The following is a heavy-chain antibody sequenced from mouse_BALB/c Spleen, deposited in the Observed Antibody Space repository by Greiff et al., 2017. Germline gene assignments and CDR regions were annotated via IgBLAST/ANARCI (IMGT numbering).Heavy chain of an antibody. CDR1: GFTFTDYY. V-gene: IGHV7-3*02. CDR3: ARDKGPLIYYGDDGPMDY. CDR2: IRNKANGYTT. Sequence: EVKLVESGGGLVQPGGSLRLSCATSGFTFTDYYMSWVRQPPGKALEWLGFIRNKANGYTTEYSASVKGRFTISRDNSQSILYLQMNTLRAEDSATYYCARDKGPLIYYGDDGPMDYWGQGTAVTVSS. D-gene: IGHD2-2*01. J-gene: IGHJ4*01.